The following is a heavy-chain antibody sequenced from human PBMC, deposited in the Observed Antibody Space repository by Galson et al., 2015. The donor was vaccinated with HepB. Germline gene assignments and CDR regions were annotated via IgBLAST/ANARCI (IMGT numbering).Heavy chain of an antibody. D-gene: IGHD2/OR15-2a*01. CDR3: ATDTGRLYFGDHRGGGAY. Sequence: SVKVSCKVSRNIRSEMIIHWVRQAPERGLEWLGGFNPEDAGSIYAQRFQGRFTMTEDTSTNTAYMELSRLRREDTAVYYCATDTGRLYFGDHRGGGAYWGQGTPVAVSS. CDR1: RNIRSEMI. CDR2: FNPEDAGS. V-gene: IGHV1-24*01. J-gene: IGHJ4*02.